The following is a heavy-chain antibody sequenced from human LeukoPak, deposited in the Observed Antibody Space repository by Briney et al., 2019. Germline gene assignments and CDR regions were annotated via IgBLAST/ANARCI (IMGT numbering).Heavy chain of an antibody. CDR2: ISYSGST. J-gene: IGHJ4*02. V-gene: IGHV4-59*01. CDR3: ARDGRAGSLFAC. Sequence: SEALSLTCTVSGGSISGYYWSWIRQPPGKGLEWVGYISYSGSTNYNPSLNSRVTISVDTSKNQFSLKLSSVTAADTAIYYCARDGRAGSLFACWGQGTQVTVSS. D-gene: IGHD6-19*01. CDR1: GGSISGYY.